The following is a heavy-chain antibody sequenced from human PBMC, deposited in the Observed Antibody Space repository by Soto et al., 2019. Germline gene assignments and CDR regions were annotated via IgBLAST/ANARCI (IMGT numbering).Heavy chain of an antibody. J-gene: IGHJ4*02. V-gene: IGHV3-21*01. CDR2: ISSSSSYI. CDR3: ARDLRDYYYDSSGSPRYFDC. Sequence: EVQVVESGGGLVKPGGSLRLSCAASGFTFRSYSMNWVRQAPGKGLEWVSSISSSSSYIYYADSVKGRFTISRDNARNSLYLQMNSLRAEDTAVYYCARDLRDYYYDSSGSPRYFDCWGQGTLVTVSS. D-gene: IGHD3-22*01. CDR1: GFTFRSYS.